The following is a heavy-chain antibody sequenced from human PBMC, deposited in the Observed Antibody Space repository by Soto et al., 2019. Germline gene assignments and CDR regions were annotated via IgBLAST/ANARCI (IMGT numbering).Heavy chain of an antibody. D-gene: IGHD2-15*01. CDR3: ARQDVVVVAATGAVYYYGMDV. V-gene: IGHV5-51*01. CDR1: GYSFTSYW. J-gene: IGHJ6*02. CDR2: IYPGDSDT. Sequence: GESLKISCKGSGYSFTSYWIGWVRQMPGKGLEWMGIIYPGDSDTRYSPSFQGQVTISADKSISTAYLQWSSLKASDTAMYYCARQDVVVVAATGAVYYYGMDVWGQGNTVTVSS.